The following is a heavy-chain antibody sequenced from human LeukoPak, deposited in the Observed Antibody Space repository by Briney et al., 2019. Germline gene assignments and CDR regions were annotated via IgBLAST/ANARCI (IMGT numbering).Heavy chain of an antibody. Sequence: SETLSLTCTVSGGSISDYYWSWIRQPPGKGLEWIGYIYYTGSTNYNPSLKSRVTKSVDTSKNHFSLKLRSVTAADTAIYYCARHHYDQLVSWFDPWGQGTLVTVSS. V-gene: IGHV4-59*08. J-gene: IGHJ5*02. CDR1: GGSISDYY. CDR2: IYYTGST. D-gene: IGHD2-2*01. CDR3: ARHHYDQLVSWFDP.